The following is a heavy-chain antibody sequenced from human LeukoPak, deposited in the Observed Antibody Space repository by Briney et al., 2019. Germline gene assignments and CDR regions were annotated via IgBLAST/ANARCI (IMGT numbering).Heavy chain of an antibody. J-gene: IGHJ4*02. D-gene: IGHD3-3*01. CDR2: ISGSGGST. Sequence: PGGSLRLSCAASGFTFATYTMGWVRQAPGQGLEWVSDISGSGGSTYYADSVRGRFTISRDNSKNTLYLQMNSLRAEDTAVYYCATYRITIFGVVIGGYYFDYWGQGTLVTVSS. CDR1: GFTFATYT. V-gene: IGHV3-23*01. CDR3: ATYRITIFGVVIGGYYFDY.